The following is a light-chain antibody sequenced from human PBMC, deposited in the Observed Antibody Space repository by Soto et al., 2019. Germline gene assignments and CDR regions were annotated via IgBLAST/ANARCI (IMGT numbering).Light chain of an antibody. Sequence: QSALTQPASVSGSPGQSITISCTGTSSDVGGYNYVSWYQQHPGKAPKLMIYDVSNRPSGVSNRFSGSKSGNAASLTISGLQDDDAADHYRSSDASRSTRVFGAGTKLTVL. J-gene: IGLJ1*01. CDR2: DVS. V-gene: IGLV2-14*01. CDR1: SSDVGGYNY. CDR3: SSDASRSTRV.